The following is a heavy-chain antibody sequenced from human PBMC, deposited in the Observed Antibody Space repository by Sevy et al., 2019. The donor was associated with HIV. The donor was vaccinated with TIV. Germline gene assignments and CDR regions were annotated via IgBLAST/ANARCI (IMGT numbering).Heavy chain of an antibody. V-gene: IGHV4-34*01. CDR1: GGSFSGYY. D-gene: IGHD2-2*02. CDR2: INHSGST. CDR3: ARAHKQYSYCSSTSCYNVGDHPERYNWFDP. Sequence: SETLSLTCAVYGGSFSGYYWSWIRPPPGKGLEWVGEINHSGSTNYNPSLKSRVTISVDTSKNQFSLKLSSVTAADTAVYYCARAHKQYSYCSSTSCYNVGDHPERYNWFDPWGQGTLVTVSS. J-gene: IGHJ5*02.